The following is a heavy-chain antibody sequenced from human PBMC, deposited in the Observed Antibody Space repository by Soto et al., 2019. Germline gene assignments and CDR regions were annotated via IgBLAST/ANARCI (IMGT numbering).Heavy chain of an antibody. CDR2: ISWNSGSI. V-gene: IGHV3-9*01. J-gene: IGHJ4*02. Sequence: GGSLRLSCAASGFTFDEYAMHWVRQAPGKGPEWVSGISWNSGSIGYADSVKGRFTISRDNAKNSLYLQMNSLRAEDTALYYCAKDIFPAPNYFDYWGQGTLVTVSS. CDR1: GFTFDEYA. D-gene: IGHD3-3*01. CDR3: AKDIFPAPNYFDY.